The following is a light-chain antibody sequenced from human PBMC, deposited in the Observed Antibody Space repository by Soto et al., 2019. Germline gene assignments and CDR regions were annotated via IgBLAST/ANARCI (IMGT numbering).Light chain of an antibody. CDR2: GAS. CDR3: QQYGSSPKT. J-gene: IGKJ1*01. V-gene: IGKV3-20*01. Sequence: EIVLTQSPGTLSLSPGERATLSCRAIQSVSSSYLAWYQQKPGQAPRLLIYGASSRATGIPDRFSGSGSGTDFTLTISRLEPEDSAVYYCQQYGSSPKTFGQGTKVDIK. CDR1: QSVSSSY.